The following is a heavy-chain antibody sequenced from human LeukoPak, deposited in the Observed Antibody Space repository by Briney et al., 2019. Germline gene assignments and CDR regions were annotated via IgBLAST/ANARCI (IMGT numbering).Heavy chain of an antibody. D-gene: IGHD3-22*01. CDR1: GGSISSGGYY. CDR3: ARDDYYDSSGYSGAFDI. J-gene: IGHJ3*02. CDR2: IYYSGST. Sequence: SETLSLTCTVSGGSISSGGYYWSWIRQHPGTGLEWIVYIYYSGSTYYNPSLKSRVTISVDTSKNQFSLKLSSATAADTAVYYCARDDYYDSSGYSGAFDIWGQGTMVTVSS. V-gene: IGHV4-31*03.